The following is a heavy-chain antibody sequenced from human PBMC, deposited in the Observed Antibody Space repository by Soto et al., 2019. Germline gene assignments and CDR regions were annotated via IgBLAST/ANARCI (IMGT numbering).Heavy chain of an antibody. J-gene: IGHJ4*02. CDR1: GFTFSSYA. Sequence: GGSLRLSCAASGFTFSSYAMSWVRQAPGKGLEWVSAISGSGGSTYYADSVKGRFTISRDNSKNTLYLQMNSLRAEDTAVYYCAKSVVKADIHFTFDYWGQGTLVTVSS. CDR3: AKSVVKADIHFTFDY. D-gene: IGHD2-2*02. CDR2: ISGSGGST. V-gene: IGHV3-23*01.